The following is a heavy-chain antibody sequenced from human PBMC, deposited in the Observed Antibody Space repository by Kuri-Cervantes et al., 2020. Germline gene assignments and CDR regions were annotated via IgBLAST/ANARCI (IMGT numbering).Heavy chain of an antibody. CDR2: IKQDGSEK. J-gene: IGHJ4*02. V-gene: IGHV3-7*01. Sequence: ETLSLTCAASGFTLSNYWMSWVRQAPGKGLEWVANIKQDGSEKYYVDSVRGRFTVSRDNANNSLYLQMSSLRVEDTAVYYCAKDRRAYCSSTSCYTGLFDYWGQGTLVTVSS. CDR3: AKDRRAYCSSTSCYTGLFDY. CDR1: GFTLSNYW. D-gene: IGHD2-2*02.